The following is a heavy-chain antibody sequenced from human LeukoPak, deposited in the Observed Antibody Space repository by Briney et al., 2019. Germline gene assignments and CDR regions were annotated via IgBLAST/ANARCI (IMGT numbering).Heavy chain of an antibody. Sequence: SETLSLTCIVSGVSVTNYYWSWVRQPAGKRLEWIGRNYPTGDTIYNPSLKSRVTMSMDMSKNHLSLKLTSVTAADAAVYYCARDLTARGSFDYWGQGILVSVSS. CDR2: NYPTGDT. J-gene: IGHJ4*02. V-gene: IGHV4-4*07. CDR3: ARDLTARGSFDY. CDR1: GVSVTNYY. D-gene: IGHD3-16*01.